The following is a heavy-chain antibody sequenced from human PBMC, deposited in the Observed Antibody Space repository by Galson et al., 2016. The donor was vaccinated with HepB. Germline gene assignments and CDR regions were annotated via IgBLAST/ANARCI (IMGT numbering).Heavy chain of an antibody. V-gene: IGHV3-7*03. CDR2: MKQDGSQE. Sequence: SLRLSCAVSGFTFSDYWMGWVRQSPGKGLEWVATMKQDGSQETYGDSLRGRIKISRDNTKNSLYLQMNNLEVEDTAVYYLARYHFDYWGQGTLVTVSP. J-gene: IGHJ4*02. CDR3: ARYHFDY. CDR1: GFTFSDYW.